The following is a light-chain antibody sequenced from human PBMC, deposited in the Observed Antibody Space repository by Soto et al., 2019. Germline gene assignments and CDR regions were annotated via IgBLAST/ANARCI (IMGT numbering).Light chain of an antibody. CDR1: QSISTW. CDR3: HQYDSYPWT. Sequence: DIPMTQSPSTLSASVGDKVVITCRASQSISTWLAWYQQKPGKAPTLLISDASNLQSGVASRFSGSESGTEFTLTISSLQPDDFSTYYCHQYDSYPWTFGQGTKVEIK. CDR2: DAS. J-gene: IGKJ1*01. V-gene: IGKV1-5*01.